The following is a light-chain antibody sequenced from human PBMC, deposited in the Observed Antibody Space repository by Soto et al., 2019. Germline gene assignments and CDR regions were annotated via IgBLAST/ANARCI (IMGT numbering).Light chain of an antibody. CDR1: SSDVGGYNF. Sequence: QSVLTQPASVSGSPGQAITISCTGTSSDVGGYNFVSWYQHRPGKAPKFMIYDVSNRPSGVSNRFSGSKSGNTASLTISGLQAEDEADYYCSSYSSSSTLRYVFGTGTKVTVL. CDR3: SSYSSSSTLRYV. CDR2: DVS. V-gene: IGLV2-14*03. J-gene: IGLJ1*01.